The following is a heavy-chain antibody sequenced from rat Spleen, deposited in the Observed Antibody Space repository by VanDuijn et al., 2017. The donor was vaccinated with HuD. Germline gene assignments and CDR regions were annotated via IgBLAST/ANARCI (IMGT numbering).Heavy chain of an antibody. CDR1: GFTFSNYW. D-gene: IGHD1-11*01. CDR2: INPDGGST. V-gene: IGHV5-58*01. Sequence: EVQVVESGGGIVQPGRSMKLSCAASGFTFSNYWMYWIRQAPGKGLEWGSSINPDGGSTYYPDSVKGRFTISRDNAENTVYLQMNSLRSDDTATYYCAKDGDGGFVMDAWGQGASVTVSS. CDR3: AKDGDGGFVMDA. J-gene: IGHJ4*01.